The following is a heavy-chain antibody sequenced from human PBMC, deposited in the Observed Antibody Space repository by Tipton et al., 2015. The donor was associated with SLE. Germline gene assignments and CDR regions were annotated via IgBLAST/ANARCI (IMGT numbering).Heavy chain of an antibody. D-gene: IGHD3-10*01. Sequence: RSLRLSCAASGFTFSSYAMHWVRQAPGKGLEWVAVISYDGSNKYYADSVKGRFTISRDNSKNTLYLQMNSLRAEDTAVYYCARPMVQGVIWDAFDIWGQGTMVTVSS. CDR3: ARPMVQGVIWDAFDI. V-gene: IGHV3-30*04. CDR1: GFTFSSYA. J-gene: IGHJ3*02. CDR2: ISYDGSNK.